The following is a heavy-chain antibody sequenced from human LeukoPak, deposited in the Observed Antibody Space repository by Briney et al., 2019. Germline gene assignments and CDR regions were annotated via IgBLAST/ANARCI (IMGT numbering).Heavy chain of an antibody. J-gene: IGHJ4*02. Sequence: PGRSLRLSCAASGFTFSSYGMHWVRQAPGKGLEWVAVISYDGSNKYYADSVKGRFTISRDNSKNTLYLQMNSLRAEDTAVYYCAKEWKVRGVITAGFDYWGQGTLVTVSS. D-gene: IGHD3-10*01. V-gene: IGHV3-30*18. CDR1: GFTFSSYG. CDR3: AKEWKVRGVITAGFDY. CDR2: ISYDGSNK.